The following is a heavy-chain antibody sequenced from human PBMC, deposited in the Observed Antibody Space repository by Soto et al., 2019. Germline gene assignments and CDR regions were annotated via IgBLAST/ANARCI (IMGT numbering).Heavy chain of an antibody. V-gene: IGHV3-30-3*01. D-gene: IGHD5-12*01. CDR3: ARGGGYSGYDPLDY. CDR1: GFTFNTYV. J-gene: IGHJ4*02. CDR2: VSSAGGSK. Sequence: QVQLVESGGGVVQPGTSLRLSCAASGFTFNTYVMHWVRQAPGKGLEWLAFVSSAGGSKYYADSVTGRFTISRDNSQNTLHLQMNSLGPEDTAVYYWARGGGYSGYDPLDYWGQGTLVTVSS.